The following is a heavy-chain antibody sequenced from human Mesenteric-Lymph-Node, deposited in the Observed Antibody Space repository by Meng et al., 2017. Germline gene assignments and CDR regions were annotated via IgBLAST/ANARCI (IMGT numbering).Heavy chain of an antibody. D-gene: IGHD3-9*01. CDR3: ARDTDWHNFDK. CDR2: ISSSSSYI. CDR1: GFTFSSYS. J-gene: IGHJ4*02. Sequence: GESLKISCAASGFTFSSYSMNWVRQAPGKGLEWVSSISSSSSYIYYADSVKGRFTISRDNAENSLHLQMNSLRVEDTAVYFCARDTDWHNFDKWGQGTLVTVSS. V-gene: IGHV3-21*01.